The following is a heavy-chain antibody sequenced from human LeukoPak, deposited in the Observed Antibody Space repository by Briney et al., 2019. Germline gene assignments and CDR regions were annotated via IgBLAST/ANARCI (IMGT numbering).Heavy chain of an antibody. D-gene: IGHD6-13*01. CDR2: FSGSGGST. V-gene: IGHV3-23*01. Sequence: GGSLRLSCAASGFTFSSYAMSWVRQAPGKGLEWVSAFSGSGGSTYYADSVKGRFTISRDNSKNTVYLQMNSLRAEDTAVYYCASHYSSSWYIYFDYWGQGTLVTVSS. CDR1: GFTFSSYA. J-gene: IGHJ4*02. CDR3: ASHYSSSWYIYFDY.